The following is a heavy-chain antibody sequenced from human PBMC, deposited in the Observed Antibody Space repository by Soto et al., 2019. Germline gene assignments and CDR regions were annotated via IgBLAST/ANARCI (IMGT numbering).Heavy chain of an antibody. CDR3: AKCSGSTPSV. V-gene: IGHV3-23*01. CDR1: GFTFSSYA. CDR2: ISGSGGST. J-gene: IGHJ1*01. Sequence: PGGSMRLCCAASGFTFSSYAMSWVRQAPGKGLEWVSAISGSGGSTYYADSVKGRFTISRDNSKNTLYLQMNSLRAEDTAVYYCAKCSGSTPSVRGQGTPVTVSS.